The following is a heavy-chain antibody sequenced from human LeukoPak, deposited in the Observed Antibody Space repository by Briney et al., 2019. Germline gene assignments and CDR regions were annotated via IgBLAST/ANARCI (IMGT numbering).Heavy chain of an antibody. CDR1: GFTFISYT. CDR2: ISSSSSYI. V-gene: IGHV3-21*01. Sequence: GGSLRLSCAASGFTFISYTMNWVRQAPGKGLEWVSSISSSSSYIYYADSVKGRFTISRDNAKNSLYLQMNSLRAEDTAVYFCARIDFGTGVSDYWGQGTLVTDSS. CDR3: ARIDFGTGVSDY. J-gene: IGHJ4*02. D-gene: IGHD4-17*01.